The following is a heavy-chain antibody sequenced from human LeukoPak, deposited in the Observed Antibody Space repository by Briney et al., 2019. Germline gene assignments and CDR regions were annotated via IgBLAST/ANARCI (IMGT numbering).Heavy chain of an antibody. CDR2: ISAYNGNT. D-gene: IGHD3-10*01. CDR1: GYTFTSYG. V-gene: IGHV1-18*01. J-gene: IGHJ4*02. Sequence: ASVKVSCKASGYTFTSYGISWVRQAPGQGLEWMGWISAYNGNTNYAQKLQGRVTMTTDTSTSTAYMELRSLRSDDTAVYYCARAKPKNMVRGLIMRRESRYYFDYWGQGTLVTVSS. CDR3: ARAKPKNMVRGLIMRRESRYYFDY.